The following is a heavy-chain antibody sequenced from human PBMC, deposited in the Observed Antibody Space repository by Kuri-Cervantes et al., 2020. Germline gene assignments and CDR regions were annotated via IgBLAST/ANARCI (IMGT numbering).Heavy chain of an antibody. D-gene: IGHD3-22*01. V-gene: IGHV4-31*02. CDR2: IYYSGST. CDR3: ARETYYYDSSGYYYGAFDI. CDR1: GGSISSGGYY. J-gene: IGHJ3*02. Sequence: SCTVSGGSISSGGYYWSWIRQHPGKGLEWIGYIYYSGSTYYNPSLKSRVTISVDTSKNQFSLKLSSVTAADTAVYYCARETYYYDSSGYYYGAFDIWGQGTMVTVSS.